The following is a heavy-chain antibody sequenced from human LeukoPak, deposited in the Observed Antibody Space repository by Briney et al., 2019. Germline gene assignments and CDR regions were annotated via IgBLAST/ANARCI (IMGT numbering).Heavy chain of an antibody. V-gene: IGHV6-1*01. Sequence: SQTLSLTCAISGDSISSNSAAWNWIRQSPSRGLEWLGRTYYRSEWYTDYALSLKSRLTINPDTSKNQFTLQLNSVTPEDTAVHYRVRDCHFCMERRAFDYWGQGSLVTVSS. CDR2: TYYRSEWYT. CDR1: GDSISSNSAA. D-gene: IGHD2-8*01. J-gene: IGHJ4*02. CDR3: VRDCHFCMERRAFDY.